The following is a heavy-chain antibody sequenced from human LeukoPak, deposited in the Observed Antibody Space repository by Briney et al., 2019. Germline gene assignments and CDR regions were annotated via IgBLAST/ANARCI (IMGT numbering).Heavy chain of an antibody. J-gene: IGHJ5*02. V-gene: IGHV3-11*01. CDR3: ATNSITAGFDP. Sequence: GGSLRLSCAVSGFTLRDYYMTWIRQAPGKGLQWISYISGSGSTIYYADSVKGRFTISRDNSKNTLYLQMNSLRAEDTAVYYCATNSITAGFDPWGQGTLVTVSS. CDR1: GFTLRDYY. D-gene: IGHD6-6*01. CDR2: ISGSGSTI.